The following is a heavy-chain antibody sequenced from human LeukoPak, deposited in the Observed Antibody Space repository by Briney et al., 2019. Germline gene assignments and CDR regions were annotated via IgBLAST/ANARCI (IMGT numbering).Heavy chain of an antibody. CDR1: GFTFSSYA. D-gene: IGHD3-3*01. V-gene: IGHV3-23*01. CDR3: ATITIFGVAPEGY. CDR2: ISGSGGST. J-gene: IGHJ4*02. Sequence: GGSLRLSCAASGFTFSSYAMSWVRQAPGKGLEWVSAISGSGGSTYYADSVKGRFTISRDNSKNTLCLQMNSLRAEDTAVYYCATITIFGVAPEGYWGQGTLVTVSS.